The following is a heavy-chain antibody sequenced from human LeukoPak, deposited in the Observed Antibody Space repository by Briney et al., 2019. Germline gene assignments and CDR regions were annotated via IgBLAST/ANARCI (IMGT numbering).Heavy chain of an antibody. V-gene: IGHV3-53*01. CDR2: IYSGGST. CDR3: ARERPGMDYMDV. CDR1: GFTFSSYW. J-gene: IGHJ6*03. Sequence: GGSLRLSCAASGFTFSSYWMTWVRQAPGKGLEWVSVIYSGGSTYYADSVKGRFTISRDNSKNTLYLQMNSLRAEDTAVYYCARERPGMDYMDVWGKGTTVTVSS.